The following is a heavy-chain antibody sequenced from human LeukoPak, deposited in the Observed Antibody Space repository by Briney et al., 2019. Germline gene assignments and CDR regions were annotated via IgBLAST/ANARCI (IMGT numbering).Heavy chain of an antibody. CDR2: IKQDGSEK. CDR3: ARVLSGDYVGY. CDR1: GFTFSSYW. V-gene: IGHV3-7*01. D-gene: IGHD4-17*01. Sequence: GGSLRLSCAASGFTFSSYWISWVRQAPGKGLEWVANIKQDGSEKYYADSVKGRFTISRDNAKNSLYLQMNSLRVEDTAVFYCARVLSGDYVGYWGQGTLVTVSS. J-gene: IGHJ4*02.